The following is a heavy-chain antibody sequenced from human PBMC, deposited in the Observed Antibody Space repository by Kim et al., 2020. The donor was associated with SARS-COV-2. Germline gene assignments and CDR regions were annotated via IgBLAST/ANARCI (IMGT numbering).Heavy chain of an antibody. CDR2: ISYDGSNK. CDR1: GFTFSSYA. Sequence: GGSLRLSCAASGFTFSSYAMHWVRQAPGKGLEWVAVISYDGSNKYYADSVKGRFTISRDNSKNTLYLQMNSLRAEDTAVYYCARGRPCITMIVVVTRNVYDAFDIWGQGTVVTVSS. J-gene: IGHJ3*02. V-gene: IGHV3-30-3*01. CDR3: ARGRPCITMIVVVTRNVYDAFDI. D-gene: IGHD3-22*01.